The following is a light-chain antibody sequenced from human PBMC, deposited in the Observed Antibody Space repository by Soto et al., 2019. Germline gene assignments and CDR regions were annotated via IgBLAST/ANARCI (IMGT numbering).Light chain of an antibody. CDR2: GAS. CDR3: QQYNSWLWT. J-gene: IGKJ1*01. Sequence: EIVLTQSPATLSLSPGERATLSCRASQSVSSYLAWYQQKPGQAPRLLIYGASTRATDMPGRFSGRGSGTEFTLTISSLQSEDFAVYYCQQYNSWLWTFGQGTKVDIK. CDR1: QSVSSY. V-gene: IGKV3-15*01.